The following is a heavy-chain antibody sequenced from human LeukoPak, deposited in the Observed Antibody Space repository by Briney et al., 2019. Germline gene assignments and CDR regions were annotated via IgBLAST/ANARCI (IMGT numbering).Heavy chain of an antibody. J-gene: IGHJ4*02. D-gene: IGHD4-17*01. CDR2: IYESGNT. V-gene: IGHV4-59*01. CDR3: ARVGDFGDYVDY. Sequence: PSKTLSLTCTVSGGSIKDYSWSWIRQPPGKRLEWIGYIYESGNTNDNPSLKSRVTMSLDTSKNQFSLKLSSVTAADTAIYYCARVGDFGDYVDYWGQGTLVTVSS. CDR1: GGSIKDYS.